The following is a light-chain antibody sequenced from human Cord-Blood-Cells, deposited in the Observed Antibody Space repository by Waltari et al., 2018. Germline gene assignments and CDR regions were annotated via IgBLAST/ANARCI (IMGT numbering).Light chain of an antibody. J-gene: IGKJ2*03. CDR3: QQYGSSPYS. CDR1: QSVSSSY. CDR2: GAS. Sequence: EIALTQSPGTLSLSPGERATLSCRASQSVSSSYLAWYQQKPGQAPRLIIYGASSRATGIPDRFSGSGSGTDFTLTISRLEPEDFAVYYCQQYGSSPYSFGQGTKLEIK. V-gene: IGKV3-20*01.